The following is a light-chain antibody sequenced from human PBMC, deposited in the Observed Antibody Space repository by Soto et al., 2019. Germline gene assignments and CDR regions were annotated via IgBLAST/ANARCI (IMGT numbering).Light chain of an antibody. V-gene: IGLV1-47*01. CDR3: AAWDDTVRSYV. Sequence: QSVLTQPPSVSGTPGQRVTISCSGGISNIGTNYVHWFQQLPGTAPKVLSNRDNQRPSGVPDHFSGSKSGTSASLAISGLRSEDEAEYYCAAWDDTVRSYVFGTGTKVTVL. CDR1: ISNIGTNY. J-gene: IGLJ1*01. CDR2: RDN.